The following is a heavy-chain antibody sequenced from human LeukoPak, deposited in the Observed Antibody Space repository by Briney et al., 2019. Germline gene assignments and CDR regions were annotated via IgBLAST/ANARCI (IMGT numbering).Heavy chain of an antibody. Sequence: ASVKVSCKASGYTFTSYAMHWVRQAPGQRLEWMGWINAGNGNTKYSQKFQGRVTITRDTSASTAYMELSSLRSEDTAVYYCAKAPLAVADYYFDYWGQGTLVTVSS. CDR1: GYTFTSYA. CDR3: AKAPLAVADYYFDY. J-gene: IGHJ4*02. D-gene: IGHD6-19*01. CDR2: INAGNGNT. V-gene: IGHV1-3*01.